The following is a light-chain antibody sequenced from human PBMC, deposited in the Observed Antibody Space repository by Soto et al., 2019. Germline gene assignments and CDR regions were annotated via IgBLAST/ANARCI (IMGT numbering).Light chain of an antibody. V-gene: IGKV3-15*01. J-gene: IGKJ4*01. CDR1: QSVSSS. Sequence: EIVMTQSPATLSVSPGERATLSCRASQSVSSSLAWYQHKPGQAPRLLIYGASTRATGIPARFSGSGSGTEFTLTISSLQSEDLAVYYCQQSYSTPLTFGGGTKVQIK. CDR2: GAS. CDR3: QQSYSTPLT.